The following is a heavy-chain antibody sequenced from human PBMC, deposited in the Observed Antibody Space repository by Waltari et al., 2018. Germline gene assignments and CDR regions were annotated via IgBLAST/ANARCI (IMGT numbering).Heavy chain of an antibody. D-gene: IGHD2-21*02. Sequence: QVQLQESGPGLVKPSETLSLTCTVSGGSISSYYWSWIRQPAGKGLEWIGRIYTSGSTNYNPSLKSRVTMSVDTSKNQFSLKLSSVTAADTAVYYCVTASTYYYYYYMDVWGKGTTVTVSS. J-gene: IGHJ6*03. CDR3: VTASTYYYYYYMDV. CDR2: IYTSGST. CDR1: GGSISSYY. V-gene: IGHV4-4*07.